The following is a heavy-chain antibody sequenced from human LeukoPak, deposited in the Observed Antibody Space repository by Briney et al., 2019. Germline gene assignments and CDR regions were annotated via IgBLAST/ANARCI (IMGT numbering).Heavy chain of an antibody. CDR2: IYYSGST. V-gene: IGHV4-59*08. D-gene: IGHD5-18*01. CDR3: ARHTAMVHRIDP. CDR1: GGSISSYY. J-gene: IGHJ5*02. Sequence: PSETLSLTCTVSGGSISSYYWSWIRQPPGKGLEWIGYIYYSGSTNYNPSLKSRVTISVDTSKNQFSLKLSSVTAVDTAVYYCARHTAMVHRIDPWGQGTLVTVSS.